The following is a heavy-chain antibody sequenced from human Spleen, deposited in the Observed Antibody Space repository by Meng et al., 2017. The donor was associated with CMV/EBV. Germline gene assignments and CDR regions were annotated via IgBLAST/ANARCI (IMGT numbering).Heavy chain of an antibody. Sequence: DRVSINRAAGNWIRQSPSRGLEWLGRTNYKSKWYNDYAASVKSRISINLETSKNEFSLQLNTVTPEDTAVYYCARDPNTPGSYQFDRWGQGTVVTVSS. CDR1: DRVSINRAA. V-gene: IGHV6-1*01. J-gene: IGHJ5*02. CDR3: ARDPNTPGSYQFDR. D-gene: IGHD1-1*01. CDR2: TNYKSKWYN.